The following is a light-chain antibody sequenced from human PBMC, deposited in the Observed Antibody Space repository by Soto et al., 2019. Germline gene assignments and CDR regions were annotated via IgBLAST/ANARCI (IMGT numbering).Light chain of an antibody. Sequence: DIVMTQSPDSLAVSLGERATINCKSSQNVLYTSNNENYLAWFQQKPGQPPKLLIYWASTRKSGVPDRFTGSGYGSDFTLTISSLQAEDVAVYYCQQYYSTPPYTFGQGNKLEI. CDR3: QQYYSTPPYT. CDR1: QNVLYTSNNENY. J-gene: IGKJ2*01. V-gene: IGKV4-1*01. CDR2: WAS.